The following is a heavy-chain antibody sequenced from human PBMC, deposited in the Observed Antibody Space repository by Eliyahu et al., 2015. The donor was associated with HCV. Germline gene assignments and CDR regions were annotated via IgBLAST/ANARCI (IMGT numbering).Heavy chain of an antibody. V-gene: IGHV3-15*01. D-gene: IGHD5-12*01. CDR1: GFTFSXAW. Sequence: EVQLVESGGGLVKPGGSLRLSCAASGFTFSXAWMSWVRXAPGKGXXWVGRIKSKTDGGTTDYAAPVKGRFTISRDDSKNTLYLQMNSLKTEDTAVYYCTPRGGGYDVTIDYWGQGTLVTVSS. CDR2: IKSKTDGGTT. J-gene: IGHJ4*02. CDR3: TPRGGGYDVTIDY.